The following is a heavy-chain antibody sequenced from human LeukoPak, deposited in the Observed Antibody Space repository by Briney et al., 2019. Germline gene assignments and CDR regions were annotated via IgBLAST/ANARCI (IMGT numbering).Heavy chain of an antibody. CDR3: ARAFQSLGGLSLPDY. V-gene: IGHV7-4-1*02. J-gene: IGHJ4*02. CDR2: IHSSTGNP. Sequence: ASVKVSCKASGYSFTNYAMNGVRQAPGQGLEWMGWIHSSTGNPAYAQGFSGRFVFSLDTSVTTTYLQISSLKAEDTAVYFCARAFQSLGGLSLPDYWGQGTLVTVSS. CDR1: GYSFTNYA. D-gene: IGHD3-16*02.